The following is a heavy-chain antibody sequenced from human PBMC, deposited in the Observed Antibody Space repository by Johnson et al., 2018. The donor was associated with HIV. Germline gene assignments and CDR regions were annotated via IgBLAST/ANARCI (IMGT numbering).Heavy chain of an antibody. Sequence: QVQLVESGGGLVQPGGSLRLSCAASGFTFSSYWMSWVRQAPGKGLEWVAVIRYDGSNKYYADSVKGRFTISRDNSKNTLYLQMNSLRAEDTAVYYCAKEEEDAFDIWGQGTMVTVSS. V-gene: IGHV3-30*02. CDR2: IRYDGSNK. CDR1: GFTFSSYW. J-gene: IGHJ3*02. CDR3: AKEEEDAFDI.